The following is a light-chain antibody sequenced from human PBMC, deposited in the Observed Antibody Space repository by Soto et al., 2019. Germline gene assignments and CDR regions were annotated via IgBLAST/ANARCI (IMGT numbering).Light chain of an antibody. V-gene: IGKV3-15*01. CDR2: EAS. Sequence: EIVMTQSPVTLSVSPGERATLSCRASQSVSSNLAWYQQKPGQAPRLLIYEASTRATGIPARFSGSGSGTEFTLTISSLQSEDFAVYYCQQYNNWKTFGQGTKVEIK. CDR3: QQYNNWKT. J-gene: IGKJ1*01. CDR1: QSVSSN.